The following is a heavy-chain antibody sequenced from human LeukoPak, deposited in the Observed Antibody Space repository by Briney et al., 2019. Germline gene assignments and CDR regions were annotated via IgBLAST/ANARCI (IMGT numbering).Heavy chain of an antibody. CDR1: GFTIDDYA. CDR2: ISWNSGSL. V-gene: IGHV3-9*01. Sequence: SLRLSCAAFGFTIDDYAMHWVRQAPEKGLEWVSGISWNSGSLGYADSVKGRFTISRDNGKNSLYLQMNSLRTEDTALYYCATSSSGWYNFSENWGQGTLVTVSS. D-gene: IGHD6-19*01. CDR3: ATSSSGWYNFSEN. J-gene: IGHJ4*02.